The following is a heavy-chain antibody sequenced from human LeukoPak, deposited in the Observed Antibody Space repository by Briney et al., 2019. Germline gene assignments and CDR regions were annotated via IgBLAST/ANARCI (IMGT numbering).Heavy chain of an antibody. CDR2: IYSGGST. Sequence: PGGSLRLSCAASGFTVSSNYMNWVRQAPGKGLEWVSVIYSGGSTFYADSVKGRFTISRDNSKDTLFLQMNSLRAEDTAVYYCARGERLYNFDYWGQGTLVTVSS. D-gene: IGHD1-14*01. CDR1: GFTVSSNY. V-gene: IGHV3-53*01. J-gene: IGHJ4*02. CDR3: ARGERLYNFDY.